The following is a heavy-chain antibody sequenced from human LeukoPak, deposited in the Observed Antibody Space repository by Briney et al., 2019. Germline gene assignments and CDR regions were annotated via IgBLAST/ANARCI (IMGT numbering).Heavy chain of an antibody. J-gene: IGHJ5*02. CDR2: INHSGST. V-gene: IGHV4-34*01. D-gene: IGHD6-19*01. Sequence: SETLSLTCTVSGGSLSSYYWSWIRQPPGKGLEWIGEINHSGSTNYNPSLKSRVTISVDTSKHQFSLKLSSVTAADTAVYYCARVAHKAGTRPWGQGTLVTVSS. CDR1: GGSLSSYY. CDR3: ARVAHKAGTRP.